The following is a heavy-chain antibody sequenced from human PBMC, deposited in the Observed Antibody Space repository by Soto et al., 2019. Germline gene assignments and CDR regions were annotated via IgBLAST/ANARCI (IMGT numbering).Heavy chain of an antibody. V-gene: IGHV3-64D*06. CDR3: VHPRSTVQIPPT. Sequence: PGGSLRLSCSASGFTFIIFSMHWVRQAPGKGLEYVSGISSNGDSTYYADSVKGRFTISRDNSKNTLYLQMSSLRAVDTAVYYCVHPRSTVQIPPTWGQGTLVTV. D-gene: IGHD4-17*01. CDR1: GFTFIIFS. J-gene: IGHJ5*02. CDR2: ISSNGDST.